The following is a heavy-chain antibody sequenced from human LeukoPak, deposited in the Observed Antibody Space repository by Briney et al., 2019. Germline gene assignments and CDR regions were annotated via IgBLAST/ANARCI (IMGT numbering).Heavy chain of an antibody. D-gene: IGHD2-21*02. CDR2: ISWNSGSI. J-gene: IGHJ4*02. Sequence: GGSLRLSCAGSGFIFNNYAMHWVRQPPGKGLEWVSGISWNSGSIDYADSVKGRFTISRDNAKNSLYLQMNSLRAEDTAVYYCARDGSIAPPLAYCGGDCSMSDYWGQGTLVTVSS. CDR1: GFIFNNYA. CDR3: ARDGSIAPPLAYCGGDCSMSDY. V-gene: IGHV3-9*01.